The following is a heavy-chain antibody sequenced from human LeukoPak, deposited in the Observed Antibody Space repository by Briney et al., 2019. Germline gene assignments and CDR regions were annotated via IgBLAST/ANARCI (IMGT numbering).Heavy chain of an antibody. Sequence: PGGSLRLSCAASGFTFSSYSMNWVRQAPGKGLEWVSSISSNSNYISYADSVKGRFTISRDNAKNSLYLQMNSLRAEDTAVYYCARYIAEAGLDDWGQGTLVTVSS. J-gene: IGHJ4*02. CDR2: ISSNSNYI. D-gene: IGHD6-13*01. CDR3: ARYIAEAGLDD. CDR1: GFTFSSYS. V-gene: IGHV3-21*01.